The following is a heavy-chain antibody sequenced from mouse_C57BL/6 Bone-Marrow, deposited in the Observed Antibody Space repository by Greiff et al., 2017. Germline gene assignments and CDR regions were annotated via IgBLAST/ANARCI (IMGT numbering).Heavy chain of an antibody. CDR3: AREDYSNYGY. CDR1: GFTFSSYA. D-gene: IGHD2-5*01. Sequence: EVKVVESGGGLVKPGGSLKLSCAASGFTFSSYAMSWVRQTPEKRLEWVATISDGGSYTYYPDNVKGRFTISRDNAKNNLYLQMSHLKSEDTAMYYCAREDYSNYGYWGQGTTLTVSS. CDR2: ISDGGSYT. V-gene: IGHV5-4*01. J-gene: IGHJ2*01.